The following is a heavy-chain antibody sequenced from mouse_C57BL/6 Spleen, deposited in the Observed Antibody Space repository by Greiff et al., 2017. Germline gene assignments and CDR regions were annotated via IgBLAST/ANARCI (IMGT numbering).Heavy chain of an antibody. D-gene: IGHD4-1*02. J-gene: IGHJ2*01. Sequence: VQLQQSGPELVKPGASVKISCKASGYAFSSSWMNWVKQRPGKGLEWIGRIYPGDGDTNYNGKFKGKATLTADKSSSTAYMQLSSLTSEDSAVYFCARSPNFLYYCDYWGQGTTLTVSS. V-gene: IGHV1-82*01. CDR3: ARSPNFLYYCDY. CDR2: IYPGDGDT. CDR1: GYAFSSSW.